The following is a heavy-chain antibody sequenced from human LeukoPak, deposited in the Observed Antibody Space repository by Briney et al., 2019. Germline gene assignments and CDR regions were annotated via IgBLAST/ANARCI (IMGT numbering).Heavy chain of an antibody. CDR3: ARYSDYGGNSDYFDY. V-gene: IGHV3-21*01. Sequence: GGSLRLSCAASGFTFSSYSMNWVRQAPGKGLEWVSSISSSSSYIYYADSVKGRFTISRDNAKNSLYLQMNSLRAEDTAVYYCARYSDYGGNSDYFDYWGQGTLVTVSP. J-gene: IGHJ4*02. D-gene: IGHD4-23*01. CDR2: ISSSSSYI. CDR1: GFTFSSYS.